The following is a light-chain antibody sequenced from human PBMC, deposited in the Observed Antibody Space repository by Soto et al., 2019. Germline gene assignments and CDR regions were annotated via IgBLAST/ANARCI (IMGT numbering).Light chain of an antibody. CDR2: GAS. Sequence: EIVMTQSPATLSVSPGDRATLSCRASQSVSSNLAWYQQKPGQAPRLVIYGASTRATAIPARFSGSGSGTEFTLTISSLQSEGFAVYYCQQYADWPPLTFGGGTKVEIK. J-gene: IGKJ4*01. CDR3: QQYADWPPLT. V-gene: IGKV3-15*01. CDR1: QSVSSN.